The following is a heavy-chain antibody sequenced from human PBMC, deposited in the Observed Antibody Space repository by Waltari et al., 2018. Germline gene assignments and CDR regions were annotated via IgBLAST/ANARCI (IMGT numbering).Heavy chain of an antibody. Sequence: QVQLVQSGAEVKKPGASVKVSCKASGYTFTGYYMHWVRQAPGQGLEWMGWMNPNSGNTGYAQKFQGRVTITRNTSISTAYMELSSLRSEDTAVYYCARLDGGVPAGDYWGQGTLVTVSS. CDR1: GYTFTGYY. CDR2: MNPNSGNT. V-gene: IGHV1-8*03. D-gene: IGHD2-2*01. J-gene: IGHJ4*02. CDR3: ARLDGGVPAGDY.